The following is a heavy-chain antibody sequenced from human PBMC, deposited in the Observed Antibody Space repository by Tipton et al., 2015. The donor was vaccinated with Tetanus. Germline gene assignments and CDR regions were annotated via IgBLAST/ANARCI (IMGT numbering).Heavy chain of an antibody. CDR3: ARDRGDYIYYGMDA. CDR1: GYTFTGYY. D-gene: IGHD3-22*01. CDR2: IDPNSGGT. J-gene: IGHJ6*02. Sequence: QLVQSGAEMKKPGASVKVSCKASGYTFTGYYIYWVRQAPGQGLERMGWIDPNSGGTVYAQKFQGRVTMTRDTSISTAYMELRSLRSDDTAVFYCARDRGDYIYYGMDAWGPGTTVTVS. V-gene: IGHV1-2*02.